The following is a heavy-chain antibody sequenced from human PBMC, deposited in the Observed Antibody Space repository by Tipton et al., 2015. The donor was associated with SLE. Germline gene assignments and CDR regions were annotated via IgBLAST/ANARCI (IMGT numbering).Heavy chain of an antibody. Sequence: SLRLSCAASGFTFSSYAMSWVRQAPGKGLEWVSAISGSGGSTYYADSVKGRFTISRDNSKNTLYLQMNSLRAEDTAVYYCARGDNWNRPYRYWGQGTLVTVSS. V-gene: IGHV3-23*01. CDR1: GFTFSSYA. D-gene: IGHD1/OR15-1a*01. J-gene: IGHJ4*02. CDR2: ISGSGGST. CDR3: ARGDNWNRPYRY.